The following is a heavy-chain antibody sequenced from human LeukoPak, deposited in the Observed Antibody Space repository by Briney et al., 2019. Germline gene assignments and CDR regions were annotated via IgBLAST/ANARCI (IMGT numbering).Heavy chain of an antibody. Sequence: SETLSLTCTVSGGSISSSSYYWGWIRQAPGKGLEWIANIYFGGTTYYNPSLKSRVTISVDTSKNQFSLKVNSVTAADTAIYYCARLWTSDWTAAHWYFDLWGRGTLVTVSS. CDR1: GGSISSSSYY. CDR3: ARLWTSDWTAAHWYFDL. V-gene: IGHV4-39*01. CDR2: IYFGGTT. D-gene: IGHD6-19*01. J-gene: IGHJ2*01.